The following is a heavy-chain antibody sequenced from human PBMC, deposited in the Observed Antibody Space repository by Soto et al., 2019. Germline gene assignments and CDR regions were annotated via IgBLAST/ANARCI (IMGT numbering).Heavy chain of an antibody. CDR3: AKGDYYASSGPCDC. Sequence: GGSMRLSWAASGFTFNNYGIQWVRQTPGQGLEWVAVISSDGSKKYYADSVKGRFTISRDNSKNTLYRQMSSRRAKDTAVYYCAKGDYYASSGPCDCWGQGTVVTVSS. CDR2: ISSDGSKK. CDR1: GFTFNNYG. D-gene: IGHD3-22*01. J-gene: IGHJ4*02. V-gene: IGHV3-30*18.